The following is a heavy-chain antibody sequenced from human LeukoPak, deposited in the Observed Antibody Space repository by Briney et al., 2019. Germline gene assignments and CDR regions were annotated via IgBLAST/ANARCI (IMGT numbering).Heavy chain of an antibody. V-gene: IGHV3-21*01. CDR2: ISSSSSYI. CDR3: ARDPGGWGAAGLAYMDV. J-gene: IGHJ6*03. CDR1: GFTVSSNY. Sequence: GGSLRLSCAASGFTVSSNYMSWVRQAPGKGLEWVSSISSSSSYIYYADSVKGRFTISRDNAKNPLYLQMNSLRAEDTAVYYCARDPGGWGAAGLAYMDVWGKGTTVTVSS. D-gene: IGHD6-13*01.